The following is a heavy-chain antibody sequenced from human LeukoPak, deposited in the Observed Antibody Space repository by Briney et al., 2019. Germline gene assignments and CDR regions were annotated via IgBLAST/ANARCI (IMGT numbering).Heavy chain of an antibody. J-gene: IGHJ4*02. D-gene: IGHD3-16*01. V-gene: IGHV1-69*01. Sequence: GASVKVSCEASGGTFSSYAISWVRQAPGQGLEWMGGIIPIFGTANYAQKFQGRVTITADESTSTAYMELSSLRSEDTAVYYCAAQSFGKGDYFDYWGQGTLVTVSS. CDR1: GGTFSSYA. CDR3: AAQSFGKGDYFDY. CDR2: IIPIFGTA.